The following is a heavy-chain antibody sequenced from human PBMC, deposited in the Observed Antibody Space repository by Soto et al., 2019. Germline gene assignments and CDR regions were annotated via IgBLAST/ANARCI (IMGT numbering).Heavy chain of an antibody. V-gene: IGHV3-23*01. D-gene: IGHD3-22*01. CDR3: VRRAQYFDGTGFNAFDI. J-gene: IGHJ3*02. Sequence: GAMRPSRVASGYYFNKNAVNWVLPSPGKGLEWGLAISSGGDNTHYADSVKGRFTITRDNSKNMLYLEMNSLTVEDTAVYYCVRRAQYFDGTGFNAFDIWGQGTRVTVSS. CDR1: GYYFNKNA. CDR2: ISSGGDNT.